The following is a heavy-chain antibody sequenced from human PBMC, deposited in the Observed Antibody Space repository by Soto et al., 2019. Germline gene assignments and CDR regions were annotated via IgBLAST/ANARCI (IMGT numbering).Heavy chain of an antibody. D-gene: IGHD3-16*01. J-gene: IGHJ3*02. CDR2: IDGGSGT. CDR3: ARIWVFYGAFDI. V-gene: IGHV3-66*01. Sequence: PGGSLRLSCVGSDFSVSANYMSWVRQAPGEGLEWVSVIDGGSGTYYADSVKGRYTISRDKSKNTLYLQMDSLRAEDTAVYYCARIWVFYGAFDIWGQGTMVTVSS. CDR1: DFSVSANY.